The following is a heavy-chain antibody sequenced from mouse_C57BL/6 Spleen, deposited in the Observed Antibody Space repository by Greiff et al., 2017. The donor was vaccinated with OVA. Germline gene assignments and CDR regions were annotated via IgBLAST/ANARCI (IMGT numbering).Heavy chain of an antibody. CDR3: ARGGNYDPYYAMDY. V-gene: IGHV1-61*01. CDR1: GYTFTSYW. D-gene: IGHD2-4*01. CDR2: IYPSDSET. J-gene: IGHJ4*01. Sequence: QVQLQQPGAELVRPGSSVKLSCKASGYTFTSYWMDWVKQRPGQGLEWIGNIYPSDSETHYNQKFKDKATLTVDKSSSTAYMQLSSLTSDDSAVYYCARGGNYDPYYAMDYWGQGTSVTVSS.